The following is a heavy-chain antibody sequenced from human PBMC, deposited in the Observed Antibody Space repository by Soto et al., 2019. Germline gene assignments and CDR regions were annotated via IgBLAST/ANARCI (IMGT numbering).Heavy chain of an antibody. CDR2: INHSGST. CDR1: GGSFSGYY. J-gene: IGHJ6*02. Sequence: TLSLTCAGYGGSFSGYYWSWIRQPPGKGLEWIGEINHSGSTNYNPSLKSRVTISVDTSKNQFSLKLSSVTAADTAVYYCARAKGVVIGYYYYYGMDVWGQGTTVTVSS. V-gene: IGHV4-34*01. D-gene: IGHD3-3*01. CDR3: ARAKGVVIGYYYYYGMDV.